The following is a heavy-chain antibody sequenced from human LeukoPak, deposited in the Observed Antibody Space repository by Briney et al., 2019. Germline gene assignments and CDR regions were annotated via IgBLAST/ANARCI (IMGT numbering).Heavy chain of an antibody. Sequence: ASVKVSCKASGYTFTGYYMHWVRQAPGQGLEWMGWINPNSGGTNYAQKFQGGVTMTRDTSISTAYMELSRLRSDDTAVYYCARDPVVYGGYGGPQNWFDPWGQGTLVTVSS. CDR1: GYTFTGYY. D-gene: IGHD4-17*01. V-gene: IGHV1-2*02. CDR3: ARDPVVYGGYGGPQNWFDP. CDR2: INPNSGGT. J-gene: IGHJ5*02.